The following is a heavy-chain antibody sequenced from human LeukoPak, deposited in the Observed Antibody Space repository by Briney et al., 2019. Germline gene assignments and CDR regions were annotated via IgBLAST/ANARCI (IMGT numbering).Heavy chain of an antibody. Sequence: PSETLSLTCTVSGGSISSGSYYWSWIRQPAGKGLEWIGRISTSGSTNYNPSLKSRVTISVDTSKNQFSLKLSSVTAADTAVYYCARDNELDYWGRGTLVTVSS. J-gene: IGHJ4*02. CDR1: GGSISSGSYY. D-gene: IGHD1-26*01. V-gene: IGHV4-61*02. CDR3: ARDNELDY. CDR2: ISTSGST.